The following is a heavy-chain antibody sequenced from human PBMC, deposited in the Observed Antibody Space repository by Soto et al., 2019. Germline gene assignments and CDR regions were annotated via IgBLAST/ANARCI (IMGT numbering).Heavy chain of an antibody. CDR1: GYSISSGYY. CDR3: ASSPRRLEHFDY. CDR2: IYHSGST. J-gene: IGHJ4*02. D-gene: IGHD6-25*01. Sequence: SETLSLTCAVSGYSISSGYYWGWIRQPPGKGLEWIGSIYHSGSTYYNPSLKSRVTISVDTSKNQFSLNLSSVTAADTAVYYCASSPRRLEHFDYWGQGTLVTVSS. V-gene: IGHV4-38-2*01.